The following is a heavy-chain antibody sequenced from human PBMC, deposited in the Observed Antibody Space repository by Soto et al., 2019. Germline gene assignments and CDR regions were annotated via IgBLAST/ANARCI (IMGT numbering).Heavy chain of an antibody. D-gene: IGHD3-10*01. J-gene: IGHJ2*01. V-gene: IGHV4-59*01. Sequence: SETLSLTCTVSGVSISNYYWTWIRQPPGKGLEWIGYVSYSGTTNYNPSLKRRVTISLDTSKIQFSLELNSVTAADTSLFYWARERVIQGTRNVNRKHWYFDIWGRGTLVTVSS. CDR2: VSYSGTT. CDR1: GVSISNYY. CDR3: ARERVIQGTRNVNRKHWYFDI.